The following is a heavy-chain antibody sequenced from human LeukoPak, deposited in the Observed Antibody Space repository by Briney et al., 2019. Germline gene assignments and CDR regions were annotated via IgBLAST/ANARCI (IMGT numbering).Heavy chain of an antibody. CDR2: FDPEDGET. J-gene: IGHJ4*02. V-gene: IGHV1-24*01. Sequence: ASVTVSCKVSGCTLTELSMHWVRQAPGKGLEWMGGFDPEDGETIYAQKFQGRVTMTEDTSTDTAYMELSSLRSEDTAVYYCATGFRGWSGRWGQGTLVTVSS. D-gene: IGHD6-19*01. CDR3: ATGFRGWSGR. CDR1: GCTLTELS.